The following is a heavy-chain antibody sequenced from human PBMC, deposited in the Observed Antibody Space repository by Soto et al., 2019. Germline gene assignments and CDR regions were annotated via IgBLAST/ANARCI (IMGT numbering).Heavy chain of an antibody. Sequence: QVQLVQSGAEVTRPGASVKVSCKASGYSFISHYIHWVRQAPGQGLEWMGFIIPSGGSATLAQKFQGRVTMTRDTSTTTVYMELSSLRSEDAAVYYCARDYLSSKLSLSYFDFWGQGTLVTVSS. CDR3: ARDYLSSKLSLSYFDF. CDR2: IIPSGGSA. V-gene: IGHV1-46*01. D-gene: IGHD2-2*01. J-gene: IGHJ4*02. CDR1: GYSFISHY.